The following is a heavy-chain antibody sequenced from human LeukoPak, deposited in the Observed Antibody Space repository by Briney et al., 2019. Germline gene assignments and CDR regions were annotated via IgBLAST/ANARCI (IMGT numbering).Heavy chain of an antibody. Sequence: GGSLRLSCAASGFTFSSYAMSWVRQAPGKGLEWVSAISGSGGSTYYADSVKGRFTISRDNSKNTLYLQMNSLRAEDTAVYYCARKDYGSGSYYLFEYFQHWGQGTLVTVSS. V-gene: IGHV3-23*01. CDR3: ARKDYGSGSYYLFEYFQH. J-gene: IGHJ1*01. CDR2: ISGSGGST. D-gene: IGHD3-10*01. CDR1: GFTFSSYA.